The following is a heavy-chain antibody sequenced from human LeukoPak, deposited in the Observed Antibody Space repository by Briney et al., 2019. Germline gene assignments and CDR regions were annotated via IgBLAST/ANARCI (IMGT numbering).Heavy chain of an antibody. Sequence: SETLSLTCTVSGGSISSYYWSWIRQPPGKGLEWIGYIYYSGSTNYNPSLKSRVTISVDTSKNQFSLKLSSVTAADTAVYYCARGGGVTVTIFDYWGQGTLVTASS. V-gene: IGHV4-59*01. CDR3: ARGGGVTVTIFDY. CDR2: IYYSGST. D-gene: IGHD4-17*01. J-gene: IGHJ4*02. CDR1: GGSISSYY.